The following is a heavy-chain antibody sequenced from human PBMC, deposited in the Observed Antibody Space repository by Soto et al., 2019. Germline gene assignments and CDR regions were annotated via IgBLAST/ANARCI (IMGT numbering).Heavy chain of an antibody. Sequence: QVQLVESGGGVVQPGRSLRLSCAASGFTFSSYGMHWVRQAPGKGLEWVAVISYDGSNKYYADSVKGRFTISRDNSKNTLYLQMNSLRAEDTAVYYCAEDGGSSWYVPSYDYYMDVWGKGTTVTVSS. J-gene: IGHJ6*03. D-gene: IGHD6-13*01. CDR2: ISYDGSNK. CDR3: AEDGGSSWYVPSYDYYMDV. V-gene: IGHV3-30*18. CDR1: GFTFSSYG.